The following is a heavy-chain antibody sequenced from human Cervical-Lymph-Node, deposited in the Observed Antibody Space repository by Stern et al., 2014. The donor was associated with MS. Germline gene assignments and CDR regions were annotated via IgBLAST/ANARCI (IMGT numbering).Heavy chain of an antibody. CDR2: IIPIIGTA. CDR3: ALGGFGHYFEY. D-gene: IGHD3-10*01. V-gene: IGHV1-69*01. J-gene: IGHJ4*02. Sequence: QVQLVQSGAEVQKPGSSVKVSCRASGGTFSRSDISWVRQAPGQGLEWMGGIIPIIGTATYAQKYQGRVTITADESTSTAYMELSSLRSEDTAIYYCALGGFGHYFEYWGQGTLVTVSS. CDR1: GGTFSRSD.